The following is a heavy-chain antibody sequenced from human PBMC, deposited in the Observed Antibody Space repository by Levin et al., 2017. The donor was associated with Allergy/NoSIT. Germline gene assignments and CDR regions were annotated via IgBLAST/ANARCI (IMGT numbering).Heavy chain of an antibody. D-gene: IGHD2-15*01. CDR2: INSDGSST. V-gene: IGHV3-74*01. Sequence: GGSLRLSCAASGFTFSSYWMHWVRQAPGKGLVWVSRINSDGSSTSYADSVKGRFTISRDNAKNTLYLQMNSLRAEDTAVYYCARGEDCSGGSCHPYSNWFDPWGQGTLVTVSS. CDR3: ARGEDCSGGSCHPYSNWFDP. J-gene: IGHJ5*02. CDR1: GFTFSSYW.